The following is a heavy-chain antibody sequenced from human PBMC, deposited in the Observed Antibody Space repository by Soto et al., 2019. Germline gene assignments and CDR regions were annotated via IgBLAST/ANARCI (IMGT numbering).Heavy chain of an antibody. D-gene: IGHD3-3*01. V-gene: IGHV4-59*01. Sequence: PSETLSLTCTVSGCSISSYYWSWIRQPPGKGLEWIGYIYYSGSTNYNPSLKSRVTISVDTSKNQFSLKLSSVTAADTAVYYCARHTRIVYDFWSGYYVLGHFDYWGQGTLVTVSS. CDR3: ARHTRIVYDFWSGYYVLGHFDY. CDR1: GCSISSYY. CDR2: IYYSGST. J-gene: IGHJ4*02.